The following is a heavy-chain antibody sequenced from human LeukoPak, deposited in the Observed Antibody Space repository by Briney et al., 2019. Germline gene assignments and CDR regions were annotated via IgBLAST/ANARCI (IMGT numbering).Heavy chain of an antibody. J-gene: IGHJ4*02. CDR1: GFTFSSYA. CDR2: ISSNGGST. CDR3: ARGRRWLQETDY. D-gene: IGHD5-24*01. Sequence: GGSLRLSCAASGFTFSSYAMHWVRQAPGKGLEYVSAISSNGGSTYYANSVKGRFTISRDNSKNTLYLQMGSLRAEDMAVYYCARGRRWLQETDYWGQGTLVTVSS. V-gene: IGHV3-64*01.